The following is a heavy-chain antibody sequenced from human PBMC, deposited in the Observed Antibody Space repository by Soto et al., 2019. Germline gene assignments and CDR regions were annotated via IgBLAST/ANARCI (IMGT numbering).Heavy chain of an antibody. V-gene: IGHV1-69*02. CDR1: GGTFSSYT. Sequence: GASVKVSCKDCGGTFSSYTIRWVRQAPGQGLEWMGRIIPILGIANYAQKFQGRVTITADKSTSTAYMELSSLRSEDTAVYFCARVYGGDDDYWSQVSRVTVSS. J-gene: IGHJ4*02. CDR3: ARVYGGDDDY. CDR2: IIPILGIA. D-gene: IGHD2-21*02.